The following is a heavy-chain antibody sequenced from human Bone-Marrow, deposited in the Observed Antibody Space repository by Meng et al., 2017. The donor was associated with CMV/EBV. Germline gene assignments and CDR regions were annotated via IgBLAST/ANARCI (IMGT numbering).Heavy chain of an antibody. CDR3: ARDVTTLGYSGMDV. CDR2: ISYDGGTE. Sequence: GGSLRLSCVASSGFTLSGYAMHWVRQAPGKGLEWLALISYDGGTEYHADAVRGRFSISRDNSKNTLYVHMNSLRPEDTAIYYCARDVTTLGYSGMDVWGQGTTVTFSS. V-gene: IGHV3-30*04. J-gene: IGHJ6*02. D-gene: IGHD4-23*01. CDR1: SGFTLSGYA.